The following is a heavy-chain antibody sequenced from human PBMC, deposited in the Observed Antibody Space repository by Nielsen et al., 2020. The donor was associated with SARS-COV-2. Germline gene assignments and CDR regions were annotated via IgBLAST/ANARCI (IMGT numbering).Heavy chain of an antibody. CDR3: VKDGAYYGVRGVVHFGY. CDR2: INGDGGDK. J-gene: IGHJ4*02. Sequence: GGSLRLSCEVSGFTFSDYWMTWVRQAPGKGLEWVASINGDGGDKYYVDSVKGRFTISRDNSKNILYLQMNNLRAEDTAVYYCVKDGAYYGVRGVVHFGYGGRGNLVTVSS. D-gene: IGHD3-10*01. CDR1: GFTFSDYW. V-gene: IGHV3-7*01.